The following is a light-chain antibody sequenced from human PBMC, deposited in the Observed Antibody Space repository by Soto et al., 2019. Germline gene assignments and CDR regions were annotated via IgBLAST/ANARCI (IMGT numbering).Light chain of an antibody. CDR1: LSVNSY. J-gene: IGKJ5*01. V-gene: IGKV3-11*01. CDR2: DAS. CDR3: QQRSNWPPIT. Sequence: EIVLTQSPATLSLSPGERATLSCRASLSVNSYLAWYQQKPGQAPRLLIYDASNRAAGIPARFSGSGSGTDFTLTISSLEPEDFAVYYCQQRSNWPPITFGQGTRREIK.